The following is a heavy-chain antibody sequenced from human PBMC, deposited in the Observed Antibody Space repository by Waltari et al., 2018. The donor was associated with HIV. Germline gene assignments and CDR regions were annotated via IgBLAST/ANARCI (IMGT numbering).Heavy chain of an antibody. J-gene: IGHJ6*02. V-gene: IGHV3-74*01. CDR2: IRGDGNTP. Sequence: EVQLVESGGGLIQPGGSLRLSCAASGFTFSAFWMHGVRQVPGKGLVWVSRIRGDGNTPGYADYVKGRFTISRDNAKKTMYLQMNSLRAEDTAVYYCARGDLAVWGQGTTVTVSS. CDR3: ARGDLAV. CDR1: GFTFSAFW.